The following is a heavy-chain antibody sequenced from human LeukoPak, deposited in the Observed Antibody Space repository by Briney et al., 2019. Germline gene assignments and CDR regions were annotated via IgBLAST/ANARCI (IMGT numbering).Heavy chain of an antibody. J-gene: IGHJ5*02. V-gene: IGHV4-39*01. CDR3: ARAHERGATIKGKWFDP. CDR1: GGSISSGPYY. CDR2: IYYGENT. Sequence: SETLSLTCTVSGGSISSGPYYWGWIRQPPGKGLEWIGNIYYGENTYYNPSLKSRVTISIDTSKNQFYLKLSSLTAADTAVYYCARAHERGATIKGKWFDPWGQGTLVTVSS. D-gene: IGHD5-12*01.